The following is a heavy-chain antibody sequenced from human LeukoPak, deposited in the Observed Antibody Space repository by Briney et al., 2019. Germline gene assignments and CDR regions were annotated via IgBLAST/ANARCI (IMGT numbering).Heavy chain of an antibody. CDR2: FDPEDGET. J-gene: IGHJ4*02. CDR1: GYTLTELS. D-gene: IGHD3-10*01. Sequence: GASVKVSCKVSGYTLTELSMHWVRQAPGKGLEWMGGFDPEDGETIYAQKFQGRVTMTEDTSTDTAYMELSSLRSEDTAVYYCATFGSIRGEYYFDYWGQGTLVTVSS. CDR3: ATFGSIRGEYYFDY. V-gene: IGHV1-24*01.